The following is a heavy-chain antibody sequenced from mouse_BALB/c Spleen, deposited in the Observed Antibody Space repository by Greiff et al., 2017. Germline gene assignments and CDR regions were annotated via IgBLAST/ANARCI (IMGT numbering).Heavy chain of an antibody. V-gene: IGHV1-20*02. CDR2: INPYNGDT. CDR1: GYSFTGYF. Sequence: VQLQQSGPELVKPGASVKISCKASGYSFTGYFMNWVMQSHGKSLEWIGRINPYNGDTFYNQKFKGKATLTVDKSSSTAHMELRSLASEDSAVYYCARGITTLAYWGQGTLVTVSA. J-gene: IGHJ3*01. D-gene: IGHD2-4*01. CDR3: ARGITTLAY.